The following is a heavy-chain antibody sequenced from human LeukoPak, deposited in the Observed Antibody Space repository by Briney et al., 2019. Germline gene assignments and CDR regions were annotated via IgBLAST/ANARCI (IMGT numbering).Heavy chain of an antibody. CDR2: IYYSGST. V-gene: IGHV4-59*01. CDR3: ARDYGDY. D-gene: IGHD4-17*01. Sequence: SGTLSLTCAVSGGSISSYYWSWIRQPPGKGLEWIGYIYYSGSTNYNPSLKSRVTISVDTSKNQFSLKLSSVTAADTAVYYCARDYGDYWGQGTLVTVSS. J-gene: IGHJ4*02. CDR1: GGSISSYY.